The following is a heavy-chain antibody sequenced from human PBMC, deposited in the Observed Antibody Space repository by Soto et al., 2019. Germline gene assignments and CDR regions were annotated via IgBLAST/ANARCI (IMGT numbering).Heavy chain of an antibody. CDR1: GFTFTRYS. J-gene: IGHJ4*02. Sequence: PGGSLRLSCVASGFTFTRYSMDWVRQAPGKGLEWVSSISSTTNYIYYGDSMKGRFTISRDNAKNSLYLEMNSLRAEDTAVYYCARESEDLTSNFDYWGQGTRVTASS. V-gene: IGHV3-21*06. CDR3: ARESEDLTSNFDY. CDR2: ISSTTNYI.